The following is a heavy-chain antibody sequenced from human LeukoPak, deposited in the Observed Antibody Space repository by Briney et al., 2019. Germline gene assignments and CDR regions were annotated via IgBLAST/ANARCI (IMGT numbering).Heavy chain of an antibody. V-gene: IGHV5-51*01. CDR2: IYPGDSDT. CDR1: GYSFTSYW. J-gene: IGHJ4*02. Sequence: GESLKISCKGSGYSFTSYWIGWVRRLPGKGLEGMGIIYPGDSDTRYIPCFQGKVTISADKSISTAYLQWSSLKASDTAMYYCARHRSARGFSDYWGQGTLVTVSS. D-gene: IGHD5-18*01. CDR3: ARHRSARGFSDY.